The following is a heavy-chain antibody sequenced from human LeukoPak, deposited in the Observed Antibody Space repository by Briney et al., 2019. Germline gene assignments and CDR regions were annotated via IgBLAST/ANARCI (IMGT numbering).Heavy chain of an antibody. CDR2: ISSSGSTI. V-gene: IGHV3-11*04. CDR1: GFTFSDYY. D-gene: IGHD2-2*02. CDR3: ARDRGVPAAIVAFWDY. Sequence: GGSLRLSCAASGFTFSDYYMSWIRQAPGKGLEWVSYISSSGSTIYYADSVKGRFTIFRDNAKNSLYLQMNSLRAEDTAVYYCARDRGVPAAIVAFWDYWGQGTLVTVSS. J-gene: IGHJ4*02.